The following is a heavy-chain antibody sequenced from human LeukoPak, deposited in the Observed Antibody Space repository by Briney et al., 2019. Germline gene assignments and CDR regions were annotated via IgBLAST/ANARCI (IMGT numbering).Heavy chain of an antibody. Sequence: GGSLRLSCAASGFTFSSYGMHWVRQAPGKGLDWVAFIRYDGSNKNYADSVKGRFTISRDNSKNTLYLQMNSLRAEDTAVYYCARSCSGGSCFPDSWAQGTLVTVSS. CDR1: GFTFSSYG. CDR3: ARSCSGGSCFPDS. D-gene: IGHD2-15*01. J-gene: IGHJ4*02. CDR2: IRYDGSNK. V-gene: IGHV3-30*02.